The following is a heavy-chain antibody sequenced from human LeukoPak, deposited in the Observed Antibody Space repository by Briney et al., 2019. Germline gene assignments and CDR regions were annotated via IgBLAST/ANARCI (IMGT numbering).Heavy chain of an antibody. D-gene: IGHD3-22*01. Sequence: SETLSLTCTVSGGSISSSSYYWGWIRQPPGKGLEWIGRIYYSGSTYYNPSLKSRVTISVDTSKNQFSLKLSSLTAADMAVYYCARDLMIVVAPRGYFDYWGQGTLVTVSS. CDR3: ARDLMIVVAPRGYFDY. CDR2: IYYSGST. CDR1: GGSISSSSYY. V-gene: IGHV4-39*07. J-gene: IGHJ4*02.